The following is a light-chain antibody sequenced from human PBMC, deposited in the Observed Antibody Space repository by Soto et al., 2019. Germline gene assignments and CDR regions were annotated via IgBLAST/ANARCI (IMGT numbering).Light chain of an antibody. V-gene: IGKV1-5*03. CDR3: QQYTSYYT. Sequence: DIQMTQSPSTLSASVGDRVTITCRASQSISNWLAWYQQKPGKAPKLLIYKASTLQSGVPSGFSGSGSGADFTLTISSLQPDDFGTYYCQQYTSYYTFGQGTKLEIK. CDR2: KAS. J-gene: IGKJ2*01. CDR1: QSISNW.